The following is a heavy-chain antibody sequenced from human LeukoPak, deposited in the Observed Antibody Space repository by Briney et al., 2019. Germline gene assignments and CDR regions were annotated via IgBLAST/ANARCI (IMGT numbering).Heavy chain of an antibody. CDR1: GYTFTSYD. D-gene: IGHD3-10*01. J-gene: IGHJ5*02. V-gene: IGHV1-8*01. CDR3: ARVPSGSYGRRWFDP. Sequence: ASVKVSCKASGYTFTSYDINWVRQATGQGLEWMGWMNPNSGNTGYAQKFQGRVTMTRNTSISTAYMELSSLRSEDTAGYYCARVPSGSYGRRWFDPWGQGTLVTVSS. CDR2: MNPNSGNT.